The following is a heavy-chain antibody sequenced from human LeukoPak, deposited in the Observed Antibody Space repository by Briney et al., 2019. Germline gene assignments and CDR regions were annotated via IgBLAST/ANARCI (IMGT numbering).Heavy chain of an antibody. CDR2: IIPIFGTA. D-gene: IGHD3-22*01. V-gene: IGHV1-69*05. Sequence: SVKVSCKASGGTFSSYAISWVRQAPGQGLEWMGRIIPIFGTANYAQKFQGRVTITTDESTSTAYMELSSLRCEDTAVYYCARDSSSGYYYPSGYWGQGTLVTVSS. CDR1: GGTFSSYA. J-gene: IGHJ4*02. CDR3: ARDSSSGYYYPSGY.